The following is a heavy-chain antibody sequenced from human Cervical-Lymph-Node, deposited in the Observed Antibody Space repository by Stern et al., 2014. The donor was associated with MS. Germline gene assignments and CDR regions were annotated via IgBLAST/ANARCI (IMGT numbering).Heavy chain of an antibody. CDR2: IFPGGFDI. CDR3: ARQRYFDY. Sequence: VQLVQSGPEVKRPGESLKISCQAYGYTFTSYWIGGVSHMPGQGREWIAIIFPGGFDIRYSPSFQGQVTISADKSSSTAYLQWNNLKASDTAIYYCARQRYFDYWGQGTLVTVSS. J-gene: IGHJ4*02. V-gene: IGHV5-51*01. CDR1: GYTFTSYW.